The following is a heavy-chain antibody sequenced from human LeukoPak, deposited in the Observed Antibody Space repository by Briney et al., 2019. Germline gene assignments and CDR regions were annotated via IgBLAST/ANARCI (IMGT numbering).Heavy chain of an antibody. CDR1: GYTFTSYD. CDR2: MNPNSGNT. J-gene: IGHJ4*02. Sequence: GASVKVSCKASGYTFTSYDINWVRQATGQGLEWMGWMNPNSGNTGYAQKFQGRVTITRNTSISTAYMELSSLRSEDTAVYYCATHYYDSSGYYVVDYWGQGTLVTVSS. CDR3: ATHYYDSSGYYVVDY. V-gene: IGHV1-8*03. D-gene: IGHD3-22*01.